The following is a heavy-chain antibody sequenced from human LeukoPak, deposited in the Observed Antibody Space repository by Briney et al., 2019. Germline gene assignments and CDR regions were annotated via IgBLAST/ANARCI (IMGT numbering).Heavy chain of an antibody. CDR3: ARSVVVTAIPHYYYGMDV. J-gene: IGHJ6*02. Sequence: ASVKVSCKASGYTFTSYGISWVRQAPGQGLEWMGWISAYNGNTNYAQKLQGRVTMTTDTSTSTAYMELRSLRSGDTAVYYCARSVVVTAIPHYYYGMDVWGQGTTVTVSS. V-gene: IGHV1-18*01. CDR2: ISAYNGNT. CDR1: GYTFTSYG. D-gene: IGHD2-21*02.